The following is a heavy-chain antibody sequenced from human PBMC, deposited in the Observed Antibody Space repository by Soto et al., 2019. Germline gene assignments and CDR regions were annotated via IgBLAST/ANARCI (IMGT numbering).Heavy chain of an antibody. Sequence: ASVKVSCKSSGYTFTSYAMHWVRQAPGQRLEWMGWINAGNGNTKYSQKFQGRVTITRDTSASRAYMELSSLRSEDTAVYYCARNILLVAAAGTDGDYYGMDVWGQGTTVTVSS. V-gene: IGHV1-3*01. J-gene: IGHJ6*02. CDR1: GYTFTSYA. D-gene: IGHD6-13*01. CDR3: ARNILLVAAAGTDGDYYGMDV. CDR2: INAGNGNT.